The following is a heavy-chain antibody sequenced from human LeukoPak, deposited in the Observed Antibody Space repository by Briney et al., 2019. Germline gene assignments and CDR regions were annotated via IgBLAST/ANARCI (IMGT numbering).Heavy chain of an antibody. Sequence: GGSLRLSCAASGFTFSSYGMSWVRQAPGKGLEWGSTIRGSGASTYYADSVKGRFTISRDNPKNTAYLQMNSLRAEDTAVYYCASYHQRDFGDYYGMDVWGQGTTVTVSS. V-gene: IGHV3-23*01. CDR1: GFTFSSYG. CDR3: ASYHQRDFGDYYGMDV. J-gene: IGHJ6*02. D-gene: IGHD4-17*01. CDR2: IRGSGAST.